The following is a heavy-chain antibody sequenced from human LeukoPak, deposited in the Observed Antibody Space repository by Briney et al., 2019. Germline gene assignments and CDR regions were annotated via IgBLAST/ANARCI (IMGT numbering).Heavy chain of an antibody. CDR1: GFTVSSNY. J-gene: IGHJ4*02. D-gene: IGHD6-19*01. Sequence: GGSLRLSCAASGFTVSSNYMSWVRQAPGKGLEWVANIKQDGSEKYYVDSVKGRFTISRDNAKNPLYLQMNSLRAEDTAVYYCARERRSGWQGSFDYWGQGTLVTVSS. CDR3: ARERRSGWQGSFDY. CDR2: IKQDGSEK. V-gene: IGHV3-7*01.